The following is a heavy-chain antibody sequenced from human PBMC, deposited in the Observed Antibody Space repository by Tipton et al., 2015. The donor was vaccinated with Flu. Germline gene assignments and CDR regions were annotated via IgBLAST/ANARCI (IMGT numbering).Heavy chain of an antibody. Sequence: QVQLVQSGAEVKKPGASVKVSCKASGYTFSSHIINWVRQAPGQGLEWMGWISGYSGYTNYTKRFQGRVTMTTDTSTSTVYMELRSLTSDDTAAYFCARVVDPLNWSSGWYYFDYWGQGTLVTVSS. D-gene: IGHD6-19*01. CDR2: ISGYSGYT. CDR3: ARVVDPLNWSSGWYYFDY. J-gene: IGHJ4*02. CDR1: GYTFSSHI. V-gene: IGHV1-18*01.